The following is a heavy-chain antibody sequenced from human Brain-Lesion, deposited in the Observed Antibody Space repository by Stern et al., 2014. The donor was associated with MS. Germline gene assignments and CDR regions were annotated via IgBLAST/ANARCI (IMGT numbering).Heavy chain of an antibody. CDR2: SSWNSGTI. J-gene: IGHJ4*02. D-gene: IGHD1-14*01. CDR1: GFTFDDYA. V-gene: IGHV3-9*01. Sequence: VQLVESGGDLVQPGRSLRLSCAAFGFTFDDYAMHWVRQPPGKGLEWVAGSSWNSGTIGYADSVKGRFTTSRDNAYSSLYLQMNSLRPEDTALYYCARDITGSSAYFAYWGQGTLVTVSS. CDR3: ARDITGSSAYFAY.